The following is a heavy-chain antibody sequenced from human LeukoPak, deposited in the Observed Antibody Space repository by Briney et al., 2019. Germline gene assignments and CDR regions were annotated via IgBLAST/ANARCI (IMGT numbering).Heavy chain of an antibody. Sequence: GGSLRLSCAASGFTFSSYAMHWVRQAPGKGLEWVAVISYDGSNKYYADSVKGRFTISRDNSKNTLYPQMNSLRAEDTAVYYCARDGPYGDYGYYYYGMDVWGQGTTVTVSS. J-gene: IGHJ6*02. CDR1: GFTFSSYA. D-gene: IGHD4-17*01. CDR3: ARDGPYGDYGYYYYGMDV. CDR2: ISYDGSNK. V-gene: IGHV3-30-3*01.